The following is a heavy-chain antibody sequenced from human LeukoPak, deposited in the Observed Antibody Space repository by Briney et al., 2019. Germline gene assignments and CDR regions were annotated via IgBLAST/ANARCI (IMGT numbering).Heavy chain of an antibody. J-gene: IGHJ5*02. D-gene: IGHD2-8*01. Sequence: ASVKVSCKASGYTFTGYYMHWVRQAPGQGLGWMGWINPNSGGTNYAQKFQGRVTMTRDTSISTAYMELSRLRSDDTAVYYCARVMGPRGWFDPWGQGTLVTVSS. CDR3: ARVMGPRGWFDP. CDR1: GYTFTGYY. V-gene: IGHV1-2*02. CDR2: INPNSGGT.